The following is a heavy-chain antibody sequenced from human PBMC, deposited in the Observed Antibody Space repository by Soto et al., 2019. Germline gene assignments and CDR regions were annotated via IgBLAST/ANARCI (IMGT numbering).Heavy chain of an antibody. CDR2: IDGDRNPDGITI. J-gene: IGHJ4*02. V-gene: IGHV3-74*01. CDR1: GFNINGYW. D-gene: IGHD3-10*01. CDR3: VRDSYGDY. Sequence: EVQLVESGGGLVQPAGSLRISCAASGFNINGYWMHWVRQAPGKGLALVARIDGDRNPDGITINYADFVKGRFTISRDNAENTLYLQMNGLRAEDTAVYYCVRDSYGDYWGQGTLVSVSS.